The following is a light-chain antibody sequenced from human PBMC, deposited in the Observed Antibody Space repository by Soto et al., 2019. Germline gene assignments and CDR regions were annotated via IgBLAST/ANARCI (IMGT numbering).Light chain of an antibody. Sequence: QSALTQPPSASGSPGQSVTISCTGSSSDVGGYNYVSWYQQHPGKAPRLMIYEVTKRPSGVPDRFSGSKSGNTASLTVSGLQGEDEADYYCSSYVGSNNVDVVFGGGTKVTVL. CDR1: SSDVGGYNY. J-gene: IGLJ2*01. V-gene: IGLV2-8*01. CDR3: SSYVGSNNVDVV. CDR2: EVT.